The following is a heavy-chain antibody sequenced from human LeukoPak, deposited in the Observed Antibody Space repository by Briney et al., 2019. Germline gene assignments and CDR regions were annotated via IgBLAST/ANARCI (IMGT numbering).Heavy chain of an antibody. Sequence: ASVKVSCKASGGTFSSSAISWVRQAPGQGLEWMGGIIPIFGTANYAQKFQGRVTITADESTSTAYMELSSLRSEDTAVYYCARRRIAPNAFDIWGQGTMVTVSS. CDR1: GGTFSSSA. CDR3: ARRRIAPNAFDI. V-gene: IGHV1-69*13. CDR2: IIPIFGTA. J-gene: IGHJ3*02. D-gene: IGHD6-13*01.